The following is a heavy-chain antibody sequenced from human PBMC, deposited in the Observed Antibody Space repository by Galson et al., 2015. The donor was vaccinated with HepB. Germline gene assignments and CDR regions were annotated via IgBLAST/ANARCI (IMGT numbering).Heavy chain of an antibody. J-gene: IGHJ6*02. CDR3: TRLGGIAARPGTFRGYYGMDV. CDR2: IRSKANSYAT. Sequence: SLRLSCAASGFTFSGSAMHWVRQASGKGLEWVGRIRSKANSYATAYAASVKGRFTISRDDSKNTAYQQMNSLKTEDTAVYYCTRLGGIAARPGTFRGYYGMDVWGQGTTVTVSS. D-gene: IGHD6-6*01. CDR1: GFTFSGSA. V-gene: IGHV3-73*01.